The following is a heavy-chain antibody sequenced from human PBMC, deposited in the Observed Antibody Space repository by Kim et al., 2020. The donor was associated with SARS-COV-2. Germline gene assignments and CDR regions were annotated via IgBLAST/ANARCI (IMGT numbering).Heavy chain of an antibody. V-gene: IGHV1-69*04. J-gene: IGHJ2*01. D-gene: IGHD2-21*02. CDR3: ARGIVVVTTNWYFDL. Sequence: QKCQGRVTIPADKSTSTAYMELSSLRSEDTAVYYCARGIVVVTTNWYFDLWGRGTLVTVSS.